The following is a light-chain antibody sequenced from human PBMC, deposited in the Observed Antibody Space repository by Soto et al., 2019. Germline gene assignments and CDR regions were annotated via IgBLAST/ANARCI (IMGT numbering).Light chain of an antibody. J-gene: IGKJ2*01. CDR2: GAS. Sequence: EIVLTQSPGTLSLSPGERATLSCRASQSVSSSYLAWYQQKPGQAPRLLIYGASSRATGIPDRFSGSGSGTDFTLTISRLEPGDFAVYYCQQYGSSPVTFGQGTKLEIK. CDR1: QSVSSSY. CDR3: QQYGSSPVT. V-gene: IGKV3-20*01.